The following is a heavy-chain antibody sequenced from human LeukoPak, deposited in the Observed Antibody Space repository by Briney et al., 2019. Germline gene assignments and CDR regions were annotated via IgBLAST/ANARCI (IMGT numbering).Heavy chain of an antibody. J-gene: IGHJ4*02. V-gene: IGHV4-39*02. CDR3: ARDRDGYAYSFDY. CDR1: GGSITSGSYH. Sequence: SGTLSLTCTVSGGSITSGSYHWGWIRQSPGKGLEWIGNTYYTGSAYYRPSLQSRVSISVDTSKKEFSLKLTSVTAADTAVYYCARDRDGYAYSFDYWGQGTLVTVSS. CDR2: TYYTGSA. D-gene: IGHD5-24*01.